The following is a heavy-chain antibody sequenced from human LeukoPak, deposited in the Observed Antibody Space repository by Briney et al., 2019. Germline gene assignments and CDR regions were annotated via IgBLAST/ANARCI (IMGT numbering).Heavy chain of an antibody. Sequence: PSETPSLTCTVSGGSISSYYWSWIRQPPGKGLEWIGYIYYGGSTNYNPSLKSRVTISVDSSKNQFSLKLSSVTAADTAVYYCARRHSSGWYWYWGQGTLVTVSS. CDR2: IYYGGST. CDR3: ARRHSSGWYWY. V-gene: IGHV4-59*01. CDR1: GGSISSYY. D-gene: IGHD6-19*01. J-gene: IGHJ4*02.